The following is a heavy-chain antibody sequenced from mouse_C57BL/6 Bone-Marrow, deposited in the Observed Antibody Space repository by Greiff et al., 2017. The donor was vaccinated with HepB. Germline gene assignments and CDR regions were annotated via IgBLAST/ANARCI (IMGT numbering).Heavy chain of an antibody. V-gene: IGHV1-81*01. J-gene: IGHJ3*01. D-gene: IGHD1-1*02. Sequence: VQLQQSGAELARPGASVKLSCKASGYTFTSYGISWVKQRTGQGLEWIGEIYPRSGNTYYNEKFKGKATLTADKSSSTAYMELRSLTSADSAVYFCARSRRHGGSSFAYWGQGTLVTVSA. CDR2: IYPRSGNT. CDR1: GYTFTSYG. CDR3: ARSRRHGGSSFAY.